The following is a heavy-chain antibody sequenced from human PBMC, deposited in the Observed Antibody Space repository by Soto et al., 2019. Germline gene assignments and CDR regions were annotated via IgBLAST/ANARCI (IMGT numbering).Heavy chain of an antibody. CDR2: INTYNGAT. CDR3: ARYCSGVTCHKGAPDY. CDR1: GYTLTTYG. J-gene: IGHJ4*02. D-gene: IGHD2-15*01. Sequence: ASVKVSCKVSGYTLTTYGITWVRQAPGQGLEWMGWINTYNGATNYAQNLQGRVTMTTDTSTSTAYMELRSLRSDDTAVYYCARYCSGVTCHKGAPDYWGQGTLVTSPQ. V-gene: IGHV1-18*01.